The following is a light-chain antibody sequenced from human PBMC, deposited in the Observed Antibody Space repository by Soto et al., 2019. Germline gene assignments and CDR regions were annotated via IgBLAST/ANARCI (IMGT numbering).Light chain of an antibody. Sequence: QSVLTQPPSVSDAPRQRVTISCSGSSSNIGNNAVNWYQQLPGKAPKLLIYYDDLLPSGVSDRFSGSKSGTSASLAISGLQSEDEADYYCAAWDASLNGVVFGGGTKLTVL. V-gene: IGLV1-36*01. CDR2: YDD. CDR3: AAWDASLNGVV. CDR1: SSNIGNNA. J-gene: IGLJ2*01.